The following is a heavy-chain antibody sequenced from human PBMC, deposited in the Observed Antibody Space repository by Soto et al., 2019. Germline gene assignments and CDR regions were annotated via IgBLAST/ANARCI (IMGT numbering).Heavy chain of an antibody. D-gene: IGHD2-21*02. CDR2: IHYGGNA. Sequence: SETLSLTCTVSGCSISSGDYYWSWIRQPPGKGLEWIASIHYGGNAYYSPSLTTRATISRDTSKNRVSLELRSVTAADTAVYYCARVNVTLDLWGLGTLVTVSS. V-gene: IGHV4-39*01. CDR1: GCSISSGDYY. J-gene: IGHJ4*02. CDR3: ARVNVTLDL.